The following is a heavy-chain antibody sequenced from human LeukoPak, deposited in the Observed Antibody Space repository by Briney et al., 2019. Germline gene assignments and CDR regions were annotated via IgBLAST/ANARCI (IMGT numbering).Heavy chain of an antibody. CDR2: IKDKANSYIT. J-gene: IGHJ4*02. Sequence: GGSLRLSYAASGFTFSDHFMDWVRQAPGKGLEWVCRIKDKANSYITQYAASMEGRVTIARDESKTSLYLHRSSLKTEATTRYYCASIRGTLGYWGQGTVVTVSS. D-gene: IGHD1-26*01. V-gene: IGHV3-72*01. CDR1: GFTFSDHF. CDR3: ASIRGTLGY.